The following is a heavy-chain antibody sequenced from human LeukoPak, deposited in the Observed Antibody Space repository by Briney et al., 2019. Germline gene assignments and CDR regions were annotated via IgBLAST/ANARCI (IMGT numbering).Heavy chain of an antibody. Sequence: GESLKISCKGSGYSFTSYWIGWVRQMPGNGLEWMGIIYPGDSDTSYSPAFQGQVTISADKSISTAYLQWSSLKASDTAMYYCARTYYYGSGSYSANWFDLWGQGTLVTVSS. D-gene: IGHD3-10*01. CDR2: IYPGDSDT. CDR1: GYSFTSYW. CDR3: ARTYYYGSGSYSANWFDL. V-gene: IGHV5-51*01. J-gene: IGHJ5*02.